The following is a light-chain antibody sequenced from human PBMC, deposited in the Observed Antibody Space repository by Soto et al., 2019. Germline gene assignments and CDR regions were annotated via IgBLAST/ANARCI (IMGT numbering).Light chain of an antibody. CDR1: NSDVGGYNY. Sequence: SVLPQPASVSGSPGQSITISCTGTNSDVGGYNYVSWYQQHPGKAPELMIYEVSHRPSGVSNRFSGSKSDNTASLTISGLQAEDEADYYCSSYTSISTLYVFGTGTKVTVL. CDR2: EVS. CDR3: SSYTSISTLYV. J-gene: IGLJ1*01. V-gene: IGLV2-14*01.